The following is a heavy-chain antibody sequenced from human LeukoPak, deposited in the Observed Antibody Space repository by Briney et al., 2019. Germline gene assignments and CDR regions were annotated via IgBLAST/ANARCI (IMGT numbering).Heavy chain of an antibody. CDR2: IKEDGSQK. J-gene: IGHJ4*02. CDR1: GFTFRDYW. V-gene: IGHV3-7*01. Sequence: GGSLRLSCAASGFTFRDYWMSWVRQSPGKGLEWVANIKEDGSQKYDVDSVRGRFTISRDNAKNSLFLQMDSLRAEDTAVYYCAKLLRWYLTYFDYWGQGTLVTVSS. CDR3: AKLLRWYLTYFDY. D-gene: IGHD4-23*01.